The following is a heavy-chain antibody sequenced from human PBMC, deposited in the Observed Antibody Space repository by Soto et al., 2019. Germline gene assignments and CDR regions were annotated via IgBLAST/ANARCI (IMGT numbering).Heavy chain of an antibody. J-gene: IGHJ6*02. V-gene: IGHV1-69*12. Sequence: QVQLVQSGAEVKKPGSSVKVSCKASGGTFSTYTINWVRQAPGQGLEWMGGIIPMFGTANYAQKFQGRVTITADESTSTAYMELSSLRSEDTAVYYCARRYCISTSCHYYCMDVWGQGTTVTVSS. CDR2: IIPMFGTA. CDR1: GGTFSTYT. CDR3: ARRYCISTSCHYYCMDV. D-gene: IGHD2-2*01.